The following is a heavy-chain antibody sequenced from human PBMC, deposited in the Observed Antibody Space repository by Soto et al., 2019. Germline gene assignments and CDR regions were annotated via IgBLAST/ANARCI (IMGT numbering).Heavy chain of an antibody. CDR3: ARDGGVYDYSPFDY. V-gene: IGHV1-69*12. D-gene: IGHD4-4*01. J-gene: IGHJ4*02. Sequence: QVQLVQSGAELKKPGSSVKVSCKASGGTFSSYAISWVRQAPGQGLECMGGIIPIVGTADYAQKFQGRVTITAHESTSAAYMELRSLRSEDTAVYYCARDGGVYDYSPFDYWGKGPLFTVAA. CDR1: GGTFSSYA. CDR2: IIPIVGTA.